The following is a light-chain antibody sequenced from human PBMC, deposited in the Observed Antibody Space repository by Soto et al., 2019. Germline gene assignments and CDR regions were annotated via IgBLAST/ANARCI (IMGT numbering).Light chain of an antibody. CDR2: AAS. Sequence: IQMTQSPSALSASVGDRLTITCRASQVITNDLGWYQQKPGKAPKRLIYAASTLQSGVPSRFSGSGSGTEFTLTISSLQPEDVATYYCQQSYSTPPITFGQGTRLEIK. CDR3: QQSYSTPPIT. J-gene: IGKJ5*01. V-gene: IGKV1-17*01. CDR1: QVITND.